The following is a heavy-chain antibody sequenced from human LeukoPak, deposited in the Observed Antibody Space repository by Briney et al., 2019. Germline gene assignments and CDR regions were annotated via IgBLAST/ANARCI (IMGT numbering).Heavy chain of an antibody. D-gene: IGHD3-10*01. J-gene: IGHJ4*02. CDR1: GFTFSNYW. V-gene: IGHV3-74*01. CDR3: ARVVWFGESYYFDY. Sequence: GGSLRLSCAASGFTFSNYWIHWVRQVPGKGLVWVSRINSDGSRTSYADSVKGRFTISRDNAKNTLYLQMNSLRAEDTAVYYCARVVWFGESYYFDYWGQGTLVTVSS. CDR2: INSDGSRT.